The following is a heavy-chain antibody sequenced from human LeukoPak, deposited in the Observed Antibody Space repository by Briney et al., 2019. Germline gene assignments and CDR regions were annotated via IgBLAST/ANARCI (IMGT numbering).Heavy chain of an antibody. D-gene: IGHD3-10*01. CDR3: AREDGVEGSGSYYAY. CDR2: IYYSGST. V-gene: IGHV4-30-4*01. J-gene: IGHJ4*02. Sequence: PAETLSLTCTVSGGSISSGDYYGRWIRQPPGKGLEWIGYIYYSGSTYYNPSLKSRVTISVDTSKNQFSLKLSSVPAADTAVYYCAREDGVEGSGSYYAYWGQGTLVTVSS. CDR1: GGSISSGDYY.